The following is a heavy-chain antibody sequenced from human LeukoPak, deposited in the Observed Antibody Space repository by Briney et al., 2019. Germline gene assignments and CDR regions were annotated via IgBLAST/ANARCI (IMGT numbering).Heavy chain of an antibody. CDR2: IRASGSST. CDR3: AKAGGLRVAALLGYFDY. V-gene: IGHV3-23*01. Sequence: PGGSLRLSCAVSGFTFSSYAMNWVRQAPGKGLEWVSGIRASGSSTYYADSVKGRFIISRDISKNTLYLQMDSLRAEDTAVYYCAKAGGLRVAALLGYFDYWGQGTLVSVSS. J-gene: IGHJ4*02. CDR1: GFTFSSYA. D-gene: IGHD3-16*01.